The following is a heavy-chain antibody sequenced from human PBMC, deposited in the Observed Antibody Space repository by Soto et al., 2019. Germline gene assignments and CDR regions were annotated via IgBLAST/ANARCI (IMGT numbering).Heavy chain of an antibody. CDR3: AKDPGYTYGHGLDV. CDR2: ISGNGDKT. J-gene: IGHJ6*02. Sequence: EVQLLESGGDLVQPEGSLRLSCAPSGFTFSTYAMNWVRQAPGKGLEWVSGISGNGDKTYYADSVKGRFTISRDNSKKMLYLQMNTLRAEDTAVYYCAKDPGYTYGHGLDVWGQGTTVTVSS. V-gene: IGHV3-23*01. D-gene: IGHD5-18*01. CDR1: GFTFSTYA.